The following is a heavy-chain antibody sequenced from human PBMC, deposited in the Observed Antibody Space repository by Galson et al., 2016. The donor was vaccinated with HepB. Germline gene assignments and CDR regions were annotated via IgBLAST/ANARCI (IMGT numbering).Heavy chain of an antibody. J-gene: IGHJ6*02. V-gene: IGHV3-15*01. D-gene: IGHD5-12*01. CDR1: GLPFTDAW. CDR2: IKSESEGGTI. Sequence: SLRLSCAASGLPFTDAWMTWIRQVPGKGLEWLGRIKSESEGGTIDYAAPVKGRFIISRDDSQDTLYLQMNSLKIEDTGAYYCKSRGGYSGFDYDDYYDMDVWGQGTTVIVSS. CDR3: KSRGGYSGFDYDDYYDMDV.